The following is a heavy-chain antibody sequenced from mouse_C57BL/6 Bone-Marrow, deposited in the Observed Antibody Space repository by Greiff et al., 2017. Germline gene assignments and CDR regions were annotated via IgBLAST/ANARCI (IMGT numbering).Heavy chain of an antibody. J-gene: IGHJ1*03. CDR2: IWWDDDK. CDR1: GFSLSTFGMG. D-gene: IGHD1-1*01. Sequence: QVTLKVSGPGILQPSQTLSLTCSFSGFSLSTFGMGVGWIRQPSGKGLEWLAHIWWDDDKYYNPALKSRLTISKDTSKNQLFLKIANVDTADTATYYCARIPLYYGSSHWYFDVWGTGTTVTVSS. CDR3: ARIPLYYGSSHWYFDV. V-gene: IGHV8-8*01.